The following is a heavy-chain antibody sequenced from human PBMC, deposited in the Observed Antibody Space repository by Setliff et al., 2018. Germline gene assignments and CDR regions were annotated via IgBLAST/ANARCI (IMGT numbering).Heavy chain of an antibody. J-gene: IGHJ6*02. CDR1: GGTFSSYA. CDR3: ARDSRGLVPAAIEGSYYYYGMDV. Sequence: SVKVSCKASGGTFSSYAISWVRQAPGQGLEWMGGIIPIFGTANYAQKFQGRVTITADESTSTAYMELSSLRSEDTAVYYCARDSRGLVPAAIEGSYYYYGMDVWGQGTTVTIS. V-gene: IGHV1-69*13. D-gene: IGHD2-2*02. CDR2: IIPIFGTA.